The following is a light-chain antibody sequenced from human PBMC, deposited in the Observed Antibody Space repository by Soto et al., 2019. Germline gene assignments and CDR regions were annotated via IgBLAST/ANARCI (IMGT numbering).Light chain of an antibody. CDR3: QLWDFSSDRWV. CDR1: NIGGTR. CDR2: DDS. J-gene: IGLJ3*02. V-gene: IGLV3-21*02. Sequence: SYELTQPPSVSVAPGRTARIPCGGNNIGGTRVHWYQQKPGQAPVLVVYDDSDRPSGIPERFSGSNSGNTATLTISGVEATDEADFYCQLWDFSSDRWVFGGGTKLTVL.